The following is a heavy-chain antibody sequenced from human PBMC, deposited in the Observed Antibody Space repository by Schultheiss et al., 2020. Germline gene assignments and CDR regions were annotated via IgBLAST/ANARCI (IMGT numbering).Heavy chain of an antibody. CDR2: ISYDGRNE. CDR1: GFSFSSYG. V-gene: IGHV3-30*18. CDR3: AKSARFLEWLPLYFDY. J-gene: IGHJ4*02. Sequence: GGSLRLSCAASGFSFSSYGIHWVRQVPGKGLEWVAVISYDGRNEDYADSVKGRFTISRDNSKNTLYLQMNSLRAEDTAVYYCAKSARFLEWLPLYFDYWGQGTLVTVSS. D-gene: IGHD3-3*01.